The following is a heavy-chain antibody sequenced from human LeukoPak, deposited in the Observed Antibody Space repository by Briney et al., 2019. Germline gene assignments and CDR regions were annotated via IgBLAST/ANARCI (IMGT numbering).Heavy chain of an antibody. V-gene: IGHV4-31*03. CDR3: ARRSQEDMARGVVFDY. Sequence: SETLSLTCTVSGGSISSGGYYWSWIRQHPGKGLEWIGYIYYSGSTYYNPSLKSRVTISVDTSKNQFSLKLSSVTAADTAVYYCARRSQEDMARGVVFDYWGQGTLVTVSS. CDR1: GGSISSGGYY. J-gene: IGHJ4*02. CDR2: IYYSGST. D-gene: IGHD3-10*01.